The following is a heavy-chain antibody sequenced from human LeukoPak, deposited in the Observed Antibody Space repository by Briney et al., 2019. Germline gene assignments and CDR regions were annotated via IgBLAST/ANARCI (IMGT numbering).Heavy chain of an antibody. D-gene: IGHD6-19*01. Sequence: GGSLRLSCAASGFTFSDYAMHWVRQAPGKGLEWVAVISYGGTNKYYADSVKGRFTISRDNSKNTLFLQMNGLRAEDTAVYYCAREDSSGWYFSNWGQGTLVTVSS. CDR2: ISYGGTNK. V-gene: IGHV3-30-3*01. CDR3: AREDSSGWYFSN. CDR1: GFTFSDYA. J-gene: IGHJ4*02.